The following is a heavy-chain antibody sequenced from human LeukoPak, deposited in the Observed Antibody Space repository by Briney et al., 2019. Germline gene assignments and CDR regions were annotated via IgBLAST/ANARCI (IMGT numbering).Heavy chain of an antibody. CDR2: INHSGST. CDR1: GGSFSGYY. CDR3: ARRVGVSGYRP. J-gene: IGHJ5*02. D-gene: IGHD3-22*01. Sequence: PSETLSLTCDVYGGSFSGYYWSWIRQPPGKGLEWIGEINHSGSTNYNPSLKSRVTISVDTSKNQFSLKLSSVTAADTAVYYCARRVGVSGYRPWGQGTLVTVSS. V-gene: IGHV4-34*01.